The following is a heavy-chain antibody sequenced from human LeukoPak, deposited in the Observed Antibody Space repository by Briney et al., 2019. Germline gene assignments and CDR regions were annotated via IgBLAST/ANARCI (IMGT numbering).Heavy chain of an antibody. CDR3: ARGAVSYYGSGSLSYYFDY. CDR1: GGSISSYY. D-gene: IGHD3-10*01. J-gene: IGHJ4*02. CDR2: IYTSGST. Sequence: SETLSLTCTVSGGSISSYYWSWIRQTAGKGLEWIGRIYTSGSTNYNPSLKSRVTISVDKSKNQFSLKLSSVTAADTAVYYCARGAVSYYGSGSLSYYFDYWGQGTLVTVSS. V-gene: IGHV4-4*07.